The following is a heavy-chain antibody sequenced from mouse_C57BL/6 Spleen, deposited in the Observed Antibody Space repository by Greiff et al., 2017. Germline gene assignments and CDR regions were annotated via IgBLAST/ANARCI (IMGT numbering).Heavy chain of an antibody. D-gene: IGHD1-1*01. V-gene: IGHV6-6*01. CDR3: TSFTTVVAPYFDY. CDR1: GFTFSDAW. J-gene: IGHJ2*01. CDR2: IRNKANNHAT. Sequence: EVMLVESGGGLVQPGGSMKLSCAASGFTFSDAWMDWVRQSPEKGLEWVAEIRNKANNHATYYAESVKGRFTISRDDSKSSVYLQMNSLRAEDTGIYYCTSFTTVVAPYFDYWGQGTTLTVSS.